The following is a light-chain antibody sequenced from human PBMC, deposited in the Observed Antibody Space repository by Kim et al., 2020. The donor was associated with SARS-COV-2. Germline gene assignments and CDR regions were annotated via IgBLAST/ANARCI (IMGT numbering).Light chain of an antibody. CDR1: KIGSKD. CDR3: QVWDSSTASYV. Sequence: SYELTQPLSVSVALGQTARITCGGNKIGSKDVHWYQQRPGLAPVLVIYRDSNRPSGIPERFSGANSGNTATLTISRAQAGDEADYYCQVWDSSTASYVFGTGTKVTVL. J-gene: IGLJ1*01. CDR2: RDS. V-gene: IGLV3-9*01.